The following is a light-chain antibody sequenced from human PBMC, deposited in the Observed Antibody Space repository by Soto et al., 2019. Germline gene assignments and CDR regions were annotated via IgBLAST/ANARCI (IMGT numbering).Light chain of an antibody. CDR2: GAS. J-gene: IGKJ1*01. V-gene: IGKV3-20*01. CDR3: QQYGSPPWP. CDR1: QSIRSNY. Sequence: ETVLTQSPGTLSLSPGERDTLSCRASQSIRSNYLAWYRQTPGQAPRLLIYGASNRATGIPDRFSGSGSGTDFTLIISRLEPEDFALYYCQQYGSPPWPFGQGTKVEIK.